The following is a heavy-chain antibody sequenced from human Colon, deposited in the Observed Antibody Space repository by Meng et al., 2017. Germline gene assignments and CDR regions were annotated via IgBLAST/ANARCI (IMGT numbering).Heavy chain of an antibody. J-gene: IGHJ1*01. CDR3: ATYDGGIAVAGTGYFQH. CDR2: IHYSGST. V-gene: IGHV4-30-4*08. D-gene: IGHD6-19*01. CDR1: GDSISRAAYY. Sequence: QVQLQESGPGLVKSSQTLSLTCTVSGDSISRAAYYWTWIRQRPGTGLEYLGYIHYSGSTYNNPSLMSRSTMSVDRSKNQFSLKLSSVTAADTAVYYCATYDGGIAVAGTGYFQHWGQGTLVTVSS.